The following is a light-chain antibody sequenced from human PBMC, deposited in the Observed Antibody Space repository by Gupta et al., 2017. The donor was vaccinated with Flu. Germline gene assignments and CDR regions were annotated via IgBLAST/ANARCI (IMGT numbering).Light chain of an antibody. J-gene: IGKJ1*01. CDR1: PSVSSS. CDR2: DAS. Sequence: ETVMTQSPATLSVSPGERATLSCRASPSVSSSLAWYQQKPGQAPRLLIYDASTRATGIPARFSGSGSGTEFTLTISSLQSEDFAIYYCQQYDNWLWTFGQGTKVEIK. CDR3: QQYDNWLWT. V-gene: IGKV3-15*01.